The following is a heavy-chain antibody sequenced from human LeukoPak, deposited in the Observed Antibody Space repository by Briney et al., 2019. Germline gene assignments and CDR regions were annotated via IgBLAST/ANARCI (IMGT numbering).Heavy chain of an antibody. CDR3: AREPNTVLDY. CDR1: GGSINIYY. Sequence: PSETLSLTCSVSGGSINIYYWSWIRQPPGKGLEWIGYIHYSGSTNYNPSLKSRVTISVDTSKNQFSLKLSSVTAADTAVYYCAREPNTVLDYWGQGTLVTVSS. V-gene: IGHV4-59*12. CDR2: IHYSGST. D-gene: IGHD4-11*01. J-gene: IGHJ4*02.